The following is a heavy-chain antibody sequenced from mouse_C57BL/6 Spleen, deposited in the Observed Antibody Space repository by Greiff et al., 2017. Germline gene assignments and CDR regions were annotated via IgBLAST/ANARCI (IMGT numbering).Heavy chain of an antibody. D-gene: IGHD1-1*01. CDR3: ARYRYYYGSSYYAMDY. Sequence: QVQLQQSDAELVKPGASVKISCKVSGYTFTDHTIHWMKQRPEQGLAWIGYIYPRDGSTKYNEKFKGKATLTADKSSSTAYMQLNSLTSEDSAVYFCARYRYYYGSSYYAMDYGGQGTSVTVSS. CDR2: IYPRDGST. V-gene: IGHV1-78*01. CDR1: GYTFTDHT. J-gene: IGHJ4*01.